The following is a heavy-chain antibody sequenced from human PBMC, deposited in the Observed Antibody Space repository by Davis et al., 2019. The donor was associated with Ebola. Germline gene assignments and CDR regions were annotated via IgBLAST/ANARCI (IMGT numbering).Heavy chain of an antibody. Sequence: SETLSLTCTVSGGSISSYYWSWIRQPPGKGLEWIGYIYYSGSTNYNPSLKSRVTISVDTSKNQFSLKLSSVTAADTAVYYCARPASGWYCFDYWGQGTLVTVSS. V-gene: IGHV4-59*08. CDR1: GGSISSYY. CDR3: ARPASGWYCFDY. CDR2: IYYSGST. D-gene: IGHD6-19*01. J-gene: IGHJ4*02.